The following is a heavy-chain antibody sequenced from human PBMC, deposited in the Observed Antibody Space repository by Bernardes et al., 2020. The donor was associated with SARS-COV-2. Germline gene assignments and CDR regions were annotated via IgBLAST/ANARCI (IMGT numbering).Heavy chain of an antibody. J-gene: IGHJ5*02. CDR1: GGSISSSNW. CDR2: IYHSGST. CDR3: ARVLSFRYYYDSSGPDNWFDP. Sequence: SETLSLTCAVSGGSISSSNWWSWVRQPPGKGLEWIGEIYHSGSTNYNPSLKSRVTISVDKSKNQFSLKLSSVTAADTAVYYCARVLSFRYYYDSSGPDNWFDPWGQGTLVTVSS. D-gene: IGHD3-22*01. V-gene: IGHV4-4*02.